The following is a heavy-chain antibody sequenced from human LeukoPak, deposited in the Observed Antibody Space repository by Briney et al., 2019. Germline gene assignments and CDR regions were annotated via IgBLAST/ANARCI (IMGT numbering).Heavy chain of an antibody. Sequence: PSETLSLTCTVSGGSISSYYWSWIRQPPGKGLEWIGYIYYSGSTNYNPSLKSRVTISVDTPKNQFSLKLSSVTAADTAVYYCARDRAVTPGGGYYYYGMDVWGQGTTVTVSS. V-gene: IGHV4-59*01. CDR3: ARDRAVTPGGGYYYYGMDV. CDR1: GGSISSYY. J-gene: IGHJ6*02. CDR2: IYYSGST. D-gene: IGHD4-23*01.